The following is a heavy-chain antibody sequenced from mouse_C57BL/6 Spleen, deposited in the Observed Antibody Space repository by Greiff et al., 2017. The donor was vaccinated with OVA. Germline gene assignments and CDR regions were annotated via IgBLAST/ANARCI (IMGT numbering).Heavy chain of an antibody. J-gene: IGHJ3*01. CDR2: ISYDGSN. Sequence: EVQRVESGPGLVKPSQSLSLTCSVTGYSITSGYYWNWIRQFPGNKLEWMGYISYDGSNNYNPSLKNRISITRDTSKNQFFLKLNSVTTEDTATYYCARDGYYVFAYWGQGTLVTVSA. D-gene: IGHD2-3*01. V-gene: IGHV3-6*01. CDR3: ARDGYYVFAY. CDR1: GYSITSGYY.